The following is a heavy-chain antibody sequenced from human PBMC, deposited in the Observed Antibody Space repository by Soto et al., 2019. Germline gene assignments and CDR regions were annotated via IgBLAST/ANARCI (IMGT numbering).Heavy chain of an antibody. CDR1: GYTFTSYD. Sequence: QVQLVQSGAEVKKPGASVKVSCQASGYTFTSYDINWVRQAPGQGLEGMGWMNPNNTNTGDAQKFQGRLTMTRNTVMGTAYVELSTLTSEDTAVYYCARGFSPEFRGGYDYLGQGTLVTVSS. J-gene: IGHJ4*02. V-gene: IGHV1-8*01. CDR2: MNPNNTNT. D-gene: IGHD3-10*01. CDR3: ARGFSPEFRGGYDY.